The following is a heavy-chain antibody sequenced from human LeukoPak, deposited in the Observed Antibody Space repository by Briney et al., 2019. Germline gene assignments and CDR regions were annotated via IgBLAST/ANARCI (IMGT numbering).Heavy chain of an antibody. D-gene: IGHD2-15*01. CDR2: ISWNSGSI. Sequence: PGRSLRLSCAASGFTFDDYAMHWVRQAPGKGLEWVSGISWNSGSIGYADSVKGRFTISRDNAKNSLYLQMNSLRAEDTALYYCAKDGTTTPYSIDYWGQGTLVTVSS. J-gene: IGHJ4*02. V-gene: IGHV3-9*01. CDR1: GFTFDDYA. CDR3: AKDGTTTPYSIDY.